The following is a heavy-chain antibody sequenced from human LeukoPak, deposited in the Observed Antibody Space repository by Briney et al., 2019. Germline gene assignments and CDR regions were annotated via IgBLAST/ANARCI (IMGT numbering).Heavy chain of an antibody. CDR2: INHSGST. CDR1: GGSFSGYY. J-gene: IGHJ4*02. V-gene: IGHV4-34*01. CDR3: ARGLVLGY. Sequence: SETLSLTCAVYGGSFSGYYWSWIRQPPGKGLEWIGEINHSGSTNYNPSLKSRVTISVDTSKNQFSLKLSSVTAAGTAVYYCARGLVLGYWGQGTLVTVSS.